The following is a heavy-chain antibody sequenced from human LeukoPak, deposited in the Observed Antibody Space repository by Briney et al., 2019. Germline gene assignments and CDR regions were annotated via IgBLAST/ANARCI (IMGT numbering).Heavy chain of an antibody. J-gene: IGHJ4*02. CDR1: GFTFDDYG. D-gene: IGHD3-22*01. CDR2: IRYDGRNK. Sequence: PGGSLRLSCAASGFTFDDYGMSWVRQAPGKGLEWVAFIRYDGRNKYYADSVKGRFTISRDNSKNTLYLQMNSLRAEDTAVYYCAKADRRWATYYYDTSGYYYDYWGQGTLVTVSS. V-gene: IGHV3-30*02. CDR3: AKADRRWATYYYDTSGYYYDY.